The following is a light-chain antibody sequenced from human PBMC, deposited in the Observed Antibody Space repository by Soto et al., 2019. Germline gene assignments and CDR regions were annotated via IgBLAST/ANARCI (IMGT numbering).Light chain of an antibody. CDR1: QGISNY. CDR3: QKYNRAPWT. CDR2: AAS. J-gene: IGKJ1*01. Sequence: DIQMTQSPSSLSASVGDRVTITCRASQGISNYLAWYQQKPGKVPKLLIYAASTMQSGVSSRFSGGGSGTDFTLTISSVQPEDVATYYCQKYNRAPWTFGQGTKVEIE. V-gene: IGKV1-27*01.